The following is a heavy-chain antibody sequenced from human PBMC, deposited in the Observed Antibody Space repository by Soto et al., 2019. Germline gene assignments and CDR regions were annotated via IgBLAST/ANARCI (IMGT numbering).Heavy chain of an antibody. Sequence: VASVKVSCKVSGYTLTELSMHWVRQAPGKGLEWMGGFDPEDGETIYAQKFQGRVTMTEDTSTDTAYMELSSLRSEDTAVYYCATDRGVPPPYGMDVWGQGTTVTVSS. J-gene: IGHJ6*02. CDR1: GYTLTELS. CDR2: FDPEDGET. CDR3: ATDRGVPPPYGMDV. V-gene: IGHV1-24*01. D-gene: IGHD2-2*01.